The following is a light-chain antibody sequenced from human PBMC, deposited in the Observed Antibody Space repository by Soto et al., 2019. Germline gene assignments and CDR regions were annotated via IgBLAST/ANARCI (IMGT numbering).Light chain of an antibody. J-gene: IGLJ2*01. CDR1: SSDIGGYKY. Sequence: QSALTQPASVSGSPGRSITISCTGTSSDIGGYKYVSWYQQHPGKAPKLMIYDVSNRPSGVSNRFSGSKSGNTASLTISGLQAEDEADYYCSSYTSSSTLVFGGGTKLTVL. V-gene: IGLV2-14*01. CDR2: DVS. CDR3: SSYTSSSTLV.